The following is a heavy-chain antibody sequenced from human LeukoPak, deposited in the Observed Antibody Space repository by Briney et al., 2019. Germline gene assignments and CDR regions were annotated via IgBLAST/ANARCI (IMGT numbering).Heavy chain of an antibody. J-gene: IGHJ4*02. CDR2: INPNSGGT. CDR3: ARRGPRTPGVRGSYSGWGD. Sequence: ASVKVSCKASGYTFTGYYMHWVRQAPGQGLEWMGWINPNSGGTNYAQKFQGRVTMTRDTSISTAYMELSRLRSDDTAVYYCARRGPRTPGVRGSYSGWGDWGQGTLVTVSS. D-gene: IGHD1-26*01. V-gene: IGHV1-2*02. CDR1: GYTFTGYY.